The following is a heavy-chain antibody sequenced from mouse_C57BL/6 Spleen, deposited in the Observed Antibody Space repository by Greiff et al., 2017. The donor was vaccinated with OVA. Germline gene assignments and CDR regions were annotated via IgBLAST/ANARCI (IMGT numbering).Heavy chain of an antibody. CDR2: IYPGSGST. J-gene: IGHJ2*01. CDR1: GYTFTSYW. CDR3: ARRPRGGYFYYFDY. Sequence: QVHVKQPGAELVKPGASVKMSCKASGYTFTSYWITWVKQRPGQGLEWIGDIYPGSGSTNYNEKFKSKATLTVDTSSSTAYMQLSSLTSEDSAVYYCARRPRGGYFYYFDYWGQGTTLTVSS. D-gene: IGHD3-1*01. V-gene: IGHV1-55*01.